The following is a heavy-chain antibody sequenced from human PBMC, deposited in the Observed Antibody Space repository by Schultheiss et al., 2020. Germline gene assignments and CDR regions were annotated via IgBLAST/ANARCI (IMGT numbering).Heavy chain of an antibody. Sequence: SCPTRVKPTQTLTLTCIFSGFSLSTSGVGVGWIRQPPGKALEWLALIYWNDDKRYSPSLKSRLTIIKDTSKNQVVLTMTNMDPVDTATYYCAHRRGYDIFTGRYGMDVWGQGTTVTVSS. CDR2: IYWNDDK. CDR1: GFSLSTSGVG. V-gene: IGHV2-5*01. J-gene: IGHJ6*02. CDR3: AHRRGYDIFTGRYGMDV. D-gene: IGHD3-9*01.